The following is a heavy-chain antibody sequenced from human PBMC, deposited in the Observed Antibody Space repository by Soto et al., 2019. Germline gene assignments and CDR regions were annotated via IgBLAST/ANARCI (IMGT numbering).Heavy chain of an antibody. CDR2: INHSGST. D-gene: IGHD3-10*01. Sequence: SETLSLTCAVYGGSFSNHYWSWIRQPPGKGLEWIGEINHSGSTNYNPSLKSRVTISVDTSKNQLSLNLRSVTAADTAVYYCATWGVRYYYGMDVWGQGTTVTVSS. V-gene: IGHV4-34*01. J-gene: IGHJ6*02. CDR1: GGSFSNHY. CDR3: ATWGVRYYYGMDV.